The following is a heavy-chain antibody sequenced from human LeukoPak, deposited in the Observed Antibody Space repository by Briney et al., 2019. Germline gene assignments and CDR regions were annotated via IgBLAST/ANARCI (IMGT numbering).Heavy chain of an antibody. J-gene: IGHJ4*02. V-gene: IGHV1-2*02. CDR3: ARDLVGLGRRWDVFPLDY. D-gene: IGHD1-1*01. CDR1: GYTFTGYY. CDR2: INPNSGGT. Sequence: ASVKVSCKASGYTFTGYYMHWVRQAPGQGLEWMGWINPNSGGTNYAQKFQGRVTMTRDTSISTAYMELSRLRSDDTAVYYCARDLVGLGRRWDVFPLDYWGQGTLVTVSS.